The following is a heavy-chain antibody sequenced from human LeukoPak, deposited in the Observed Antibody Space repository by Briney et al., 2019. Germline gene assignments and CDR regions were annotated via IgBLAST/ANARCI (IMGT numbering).Heavy chain of an antibody. CDR1: GGSFSGYY. CDR3: ASRQLRLRRGWFDP. V-gene: IGHV4-34*01. CDR2: INHSGSI. D-gene: IGHD5-18*01. Sequence: SETLSLTCAVYGGSFSGYYWSWIRQPPGKGLEWIGEINHSGSINYNPSLKSRVTISVDTSKNQFSLKLSSVTAADTAVYYCASRQLRLRRGWFDPWGQGTLVTVSS. J-gene: IGHJ5*02.